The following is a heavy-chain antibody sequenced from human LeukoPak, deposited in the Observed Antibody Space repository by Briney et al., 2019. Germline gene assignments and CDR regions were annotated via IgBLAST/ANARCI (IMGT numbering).Heavy chain of an antibody. J-gene: IGHJ5*02. Sequence: PSETLSLTCTVSGGSISSSSYYRGWIRQPPGKGLEWLGSIYYSGSTYYNPSLKSRVTISVDTSKNQFSLKLSSVTAADTAVYYCARHSIGIAARHNWFDPWGQGTLVTVSS. D-gene: IGHD6-6*01. CDR1: GGSISSSSYY. CDR3: ARHSIGIAARHNWFDP. V-gene: IGHV4-39*01. CDR2: IYYSGST.